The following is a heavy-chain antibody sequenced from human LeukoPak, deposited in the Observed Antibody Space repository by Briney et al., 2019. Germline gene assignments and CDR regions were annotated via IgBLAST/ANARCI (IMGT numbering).Heavy chain of an antibody. J-gene: IGHJ6*03. CDR2: INPNSGGT. CDR3: ARDLAHPDYYYYYYMDV. Sequence: ASVKVSRKASGYTFTGYYMHWVRQAPGQGLEWMGWINPNSGGTNYAQKFQGRVTMTRDTSISTAYMELSRLRSDDTAVYYCARDLAHPDYYYYYYMDVWGKGTTVTISS. CDR1: GYTFTGYY. V-gene: IGHV1-2*02.